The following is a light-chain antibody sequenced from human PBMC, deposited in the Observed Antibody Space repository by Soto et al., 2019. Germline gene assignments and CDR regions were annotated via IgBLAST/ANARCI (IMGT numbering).Light chain of an antibody. CDR1: QSVSSK. V-gene: IGKV3-15*01. Sequence: IVMTQSPATLSVSPGEGATLSCRASQSVSSKLAWYQQKPGQAPRLLIYGASTRATGIPARFSGSGSGTEFTLTISSLEPEDFAVYHCQQRSNWFLTSGQGTRLEIK. CDR2: GAS. CDR3: QQRSNWFLT. J-gene: IGKJ5*01.